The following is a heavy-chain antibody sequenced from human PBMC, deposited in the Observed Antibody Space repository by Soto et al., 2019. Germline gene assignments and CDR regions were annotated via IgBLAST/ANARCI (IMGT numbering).Heavy chain of an antibody. CDR3: AHIMITYGGVIRKDAFDF. D-gene: IGHD3-16*02. V-gene: IGHV2-5*02. J-gene: IGHJ3*01. CDR1: EFSLSTSGVG. Sequence: QITLKESGPTLVKPTQTLTLTCTFSEFSLSTSGVGVGWIRQSPGKALEWHALIYWDDDKRYSPSLRSRLAITKDTSKNQVVLTMTNLDPVDAGTYYCAHIMITYGGVIRKDAFDFWGQGTMVTVSS. CDR2: IYWDDDK.